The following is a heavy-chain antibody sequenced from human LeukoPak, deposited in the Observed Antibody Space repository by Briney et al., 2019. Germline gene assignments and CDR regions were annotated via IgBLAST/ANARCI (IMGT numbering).Heavy chain of an antibody. CDR1: GYTFTGCY. CDR2: INPNSGGT. J-gene: IGHJ4*02. V-gene: IGHV1-2*02. CDR3: ARATGGGTFDY. D-gene: IGHD1-14*01. Sequence: ASVKVSCKASGYTFTGCYMHWVRQAPGQGLERMGWINPNSGGTNYAQKFQGRVTMARDTSISTAYMELSRLRSDDTAVYYCARATGGGTFDYWGQGTLVTVSS.